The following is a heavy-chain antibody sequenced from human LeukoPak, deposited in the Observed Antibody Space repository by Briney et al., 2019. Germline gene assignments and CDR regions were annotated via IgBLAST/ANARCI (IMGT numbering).Heavy chain of an antibody. Sequence: ASVKVSCKASXYTXTSYGISWVRQAPGQGLEWMGWISAYNGNTNYAQKLQGRVTMTTDTSTSTAYMELRSLRSDDTAVYYCARMGDYDILTGYYPYYFDYWGQGTLVTVSS. CDR3: ARMGDYDILTGYYPYYFDY. CDR1: XYTXTSYG. J-gene: IGHJ4*02. V-gene: IGHV1-18*01. CDR2: ISAYNGNT. D-gene: IGHD3-9*01.